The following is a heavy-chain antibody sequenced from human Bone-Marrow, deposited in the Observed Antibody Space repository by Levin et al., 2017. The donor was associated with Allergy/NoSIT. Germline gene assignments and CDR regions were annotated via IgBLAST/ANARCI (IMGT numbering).Heavy chain of an antibody. V-gene: IGHV2-70*11. CDR1: GFLLSTSGMC. Sequence: SGPTLVKPTQTLTLTCTFSGFLLSTSGMCVSWIRQPPGKALEWLARIDWDDDKYYSTSLKTRLTISKDTSKNQVVLTMTNMDPVDTATYYCARIWCGGNSGNYYYGMDVWGQGTTVTVSS. D-gene: IGHD4-23*01. CDR2: IDWDDDK. J-gene: IGHJ6*02. CDR3: ARIWCGGNSGNYYYGMDV.